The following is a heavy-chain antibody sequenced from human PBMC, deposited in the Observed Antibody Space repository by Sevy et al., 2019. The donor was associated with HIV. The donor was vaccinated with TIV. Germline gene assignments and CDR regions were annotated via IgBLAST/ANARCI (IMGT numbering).Heavy chain of an antibody. J-gene: IGHJ3*02. CDR1: GFTFSSYS. CDR2: ISGISNYI. Sequence: GGSLRLSCAASGFTFSSYSMNWVRQAPGKGLEWVSSISGISNYIYNADSVKGRFTISRDNAKSSLYLQMNSLRAEDTAVYYCARTGCSITSCLTADAFDIWGQGTLVTVSS. D-gene: IGHD2-2*01. CDR3: ARTGCSITSCLTADAFDI. V-gene: IGHV3-21*06.